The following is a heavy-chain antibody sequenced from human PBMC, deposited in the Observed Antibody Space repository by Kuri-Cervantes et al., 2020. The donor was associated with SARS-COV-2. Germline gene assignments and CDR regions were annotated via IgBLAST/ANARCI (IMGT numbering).Heavy chain of an antibody. Sequence: ESLKISCAVYGGSFSGYYWSWIRQPPGKGLEWIGEINHSGSTNYNPSLKSRVTISVDTSKNQFSLKLSSVTAADTAVYYWARYCSSTSCYRPPRYYYYMDVWGKGTTVTVSS. J-gene: IGHJ6*03. CDR2: INHSGST. CDR1: GGSFSGYY. CDR3: ARYCSSTSCYRPPRYYYYMDV. D-gene: IGHD2-2*02. V-gene: IGHV4-34*01.